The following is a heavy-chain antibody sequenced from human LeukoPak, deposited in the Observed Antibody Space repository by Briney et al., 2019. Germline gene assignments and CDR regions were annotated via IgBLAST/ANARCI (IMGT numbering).Heavy chain of an antibody. V-gene: IGHV4-4*07. D-gene: IGHD5-18*01. CDR1: GDSMSRHY. J-gene: IGHJ5*02. CDR3: ARDGYGWFDP. Sequence: SETLSLTCNVSGDSMSRHYWTWIRQPAGKGLEWIGRIYTSGSTNYNPSLKSRVTISVDTSKNQFSLKLSSVTAADTAVYYCARDGYGWFDPWGQGTLVTVSS. CDR2: IYTSGST.